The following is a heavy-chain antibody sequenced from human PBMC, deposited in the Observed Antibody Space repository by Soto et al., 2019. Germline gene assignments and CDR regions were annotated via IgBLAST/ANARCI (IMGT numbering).Heavy chain of an antibody. CDR2: IKSKTDGGTT. CDR3: TTLLDNVRYDSSPFDY. V-gene: IGHV3-15*01. D-gene: IGHD3-22*01. J-gene: IGHJ4*02. Sequence: GSLRLSCAASGFTFSNAWMSWVRQAPGKGLEWVGRIKSKTDGGTTDYAAPVKGRFTISRDDSKNTLYLQMNSLKTEDTAVYYCTTLLDNVRYDSSPFDYWGQGTLVTVSS. CDR1: GFTFSNAW.